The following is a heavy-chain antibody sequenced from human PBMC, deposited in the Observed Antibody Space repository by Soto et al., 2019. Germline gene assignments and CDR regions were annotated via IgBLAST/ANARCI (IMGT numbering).Heavy chain of an antibody. CDR1: GGSFSGYY. D-gene: IGHD3-10*01. V-gene: IGHV4-34*01. Sequence: QVQLQQWGAGLLKPSETLSLTCAVYGGSFSGYYWSWIRQPPGKGLEWIGEINHSGSTNYNPSLKSRGTISVDTSKNQFSLKLSSVTAADTAVYYCARGRGYYYGSGSYYKTNYYYYYMDVWGKGTTVTVSS. CDR2: INHSGST. CDR3: ARGRGYYYGSGSYYKTNYYYYYMDV. J-gene: IGHJ6*03.